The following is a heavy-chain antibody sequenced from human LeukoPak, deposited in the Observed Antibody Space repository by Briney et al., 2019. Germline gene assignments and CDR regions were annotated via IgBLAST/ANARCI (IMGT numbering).Heavy chain of an antibody. Sequence: SETLSLTCTVSGGSISSYYWSWIRQPPGKGLEWIGYIYYSGSTNYNPSLKSRVTISVDTSKNQFSLKLSPVTAADTAVYYCARVCGGYYDFWSGYYTRHNWFDPWGQGTLVTVSS. J-gene: IGHJ5*02. CDR1: GGSISSYY. CDR2: IYYSGST. D-gene: IGHD3-3*01. CDR3: ARVCGGYYDFWSGYYTRHNWFDP. V-gene: IGHV4-59*12.